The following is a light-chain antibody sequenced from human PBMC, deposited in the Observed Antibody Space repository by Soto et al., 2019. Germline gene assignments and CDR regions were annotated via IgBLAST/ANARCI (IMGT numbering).Light chain of an antibody. CDR2: GAS. CDR3: QQYNNWPQT. CDR1: QSVRSN. Sequence: MVMTQSPATRSGSPVEVGARSCMASQSVRSNLAWYHQKPGQAPRLLIYGASSRATGIPDRFSGSGSGTEFTLTISSLQSEDFAVYYCQQYNNWPQTFGQGTKVDIK. V-gene: IGKV3D-15*01. J-gene: IGKJ1*01.